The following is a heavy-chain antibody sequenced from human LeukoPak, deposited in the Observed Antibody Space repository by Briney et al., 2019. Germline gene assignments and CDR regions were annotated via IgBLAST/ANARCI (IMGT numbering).Heavy chain of an antibody. Sequence: PGGSLRLSCAASGFTFSSYGMHWVRQAPGKGLEWVAVISYDGSNKYYADSVKGQFTISRDNSKNTLYLQMNSLRAEDTAVYYCAKDPYYYDSSASSGMDVWGQGTTVTGSS. CDR2: ISYDGSNK. J-gene: IGHJ6*02. CDR3: AKDPYYYDSSASSGMDV. D-gene: IGHD3-22*01. CDR1: GFTFSSYG. V-gene: IGHV3-30*18.